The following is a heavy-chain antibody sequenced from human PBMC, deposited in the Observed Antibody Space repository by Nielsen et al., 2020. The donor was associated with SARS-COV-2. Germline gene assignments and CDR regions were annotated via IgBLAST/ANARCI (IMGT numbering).Heavy chain of an antibody. CDR1: GFTFDDYA. V-gene: IGHV3-9*01. D-gene: IGHD1-26*01. J-gene: IGHJ4*02. CDR2: ISWNSGSI. Sequence: SLKISCAASGFTFDDYAMHWVRQAPGKGLEWVSGISWNSGSIGYADSVKDRFTISRDNAKNSLYLQMNSLRAEDTALYYCVGEPDYWGQGTLVTVSS. CDR3: VGEPDY.